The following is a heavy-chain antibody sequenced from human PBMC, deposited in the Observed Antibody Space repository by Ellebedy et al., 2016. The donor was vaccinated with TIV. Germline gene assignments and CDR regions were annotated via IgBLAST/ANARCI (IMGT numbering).Heavy chain of an antibody. CDR2: ISYDGSSK. CDR1: GFTFSSYG. J-gene: IGHJ6*02. V-gene: IGHV3-30*18. CDR3: AKDLFVEVWFGEVYYYGTDV. Sequence: LSLTCAASGFTFSSYGMHWVRQAPGKGLEWVAVISYDGSSKYYADSVKGRFTISRDNSKNTLYLQMNSLRAEDTAVYYCAKDLFVEVWFGEVYYYGTDVWGQGTTVTVSS. D-gene: IGHD3-10*01.